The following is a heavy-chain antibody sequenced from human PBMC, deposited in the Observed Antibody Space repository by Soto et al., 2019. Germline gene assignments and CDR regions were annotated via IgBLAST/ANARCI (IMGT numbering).Heavy chain of an antibody. CDR2: IIPIFGTA. CDR1: GGTFSSYA. V-gene: IGHV1-69*13. Sequence: SVKVSCKASGGTFSSYAISWVRQAPGQGLEWMGGIIPIFGTANYAQKFQGRVTITADESTSTAYMELSSLRSEDTAVYYCARDLKNNSGWYQDLVEDNWFDPWGQGTLVTVSS. CDR3: ARDLKNNSGWYQDLVEDNWFDP. D-gene: IGHD6-19*01. J-gene: IGHJ5*02.